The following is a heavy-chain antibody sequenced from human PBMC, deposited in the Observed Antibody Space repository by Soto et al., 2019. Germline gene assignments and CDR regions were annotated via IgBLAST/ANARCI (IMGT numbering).Heavy chain of an antibody. CDR3: AREGYCSSTSCNDAFDI. D-gene: IGHD2-2*01. CDR2: INAGNGNT. CDR1: GYTFTSYA. Sequence: ASVKVSCKASGYTFTSYAMHWVRQAPGQRLEWMGWINAGNGNTKYSQKFQGRVTITRDTSASTAYMELSSLRSEDTAVYYCAREGYCSSTSCNDAFDIWGQGTMVTVSS. J-gene: IGHJ3*02. V-gene: IGHV1-3*01.